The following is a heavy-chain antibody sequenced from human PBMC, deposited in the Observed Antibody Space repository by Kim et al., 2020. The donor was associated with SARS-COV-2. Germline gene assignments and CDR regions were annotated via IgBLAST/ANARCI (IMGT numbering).Heavy chain of an antibody. D-gene: IGHD5-12*01. V-gene: IGHV3-30*03. CDR1: GFSLSSYA. CDR2: ISFDGSRE. Sequence: GGSLRLSCAASGFSLSSYAMHWVRQAPGKGLEWVAVISFDGSRENYADSVKGRFIVSRDISKNTLYLQMNSLRAEDSAVYYCAIRDIVPTRTQDWFDPWGQGILVTVSS. J-gene: IGHJ5*02. CDR3: AIRDIVPTRTQDWFDP.